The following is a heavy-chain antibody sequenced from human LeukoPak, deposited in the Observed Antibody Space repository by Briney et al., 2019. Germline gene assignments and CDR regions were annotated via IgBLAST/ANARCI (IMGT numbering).Heavy chain of an antibody. J-gene: IGHJ5*02. D-gene: IGHD6-19*01. CDR1: GGSFSGYY. CDR3: ARCPLPPYSSGRSGEFDP. V-gene: IGHV4-34*01. Sequence: SETLSLTCAVYGGSFSGYYWSWIRQPPGKGLEWIGEINHSGSTNYNPSLKSRVTISVDTSKNQFSLKLSSVTAADTAVYYRARCPLPPYSSGRSGEFDPWGQGTLVTVSS. CDR2: INHSGST.